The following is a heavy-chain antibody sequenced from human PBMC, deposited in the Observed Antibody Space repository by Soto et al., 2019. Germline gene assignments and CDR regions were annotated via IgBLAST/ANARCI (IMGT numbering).Heavy chain of an antibody. CDR3: ATDRNWGQLLFLDY. Sequence: EVQLLESGGGLVQPGGSLRLSCAASGFTFSSYAMSWVRQAPGKGLEWVSSILGSDDTTYYAESGRGRFTISRDNSKNTLYLQMNSLRAEDTAVYYCATDRNWGQLLFLDYWGQGILVTVSP. CDR2: ILGSDDTT. D-gene: IGHD2-21*01. V-gene: IGHV3-23*01. CDR1: GFTFSSYA. J-gene: IGHJ4*02.